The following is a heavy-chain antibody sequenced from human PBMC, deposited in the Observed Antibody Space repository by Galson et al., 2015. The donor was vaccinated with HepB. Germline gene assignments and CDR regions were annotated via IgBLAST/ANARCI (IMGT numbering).Heavy chain of an antibody. CDR2: IEKDGSRK. Sequence: SLRLSCAASGFSFSSYWMSWVRQTPGKGLEWVANIEKDGSRKFHVDSVEGRFTISRDNAMNSLFLQMSSLRAEDTAVYYCVRGVDTRMGKFYYYGLDVWGQGTTVTVSS. CDR3: VRGVDTRMGKFYYYGLDV. D-gene: IGHD5-18*01. V-gene: IGHV3-7*04. CDR1: GFSFSSYW. J-gene: IGHJ6*02.